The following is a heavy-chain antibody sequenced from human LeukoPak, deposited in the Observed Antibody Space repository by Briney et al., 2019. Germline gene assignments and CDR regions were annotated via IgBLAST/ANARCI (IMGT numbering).Heavy chain of an antibody. J-gene: IGHJ4*02. CDR1: GGSISSYY. D-gene: IGHD3-10*01. Sequence: SETLSLTCTVSGGSISSYYWSWIRQPPGKGLEWIGYIYYSGSTNYNPSLKSRVTISVDTSKNQFSLKLSSVTAADTAVCYCATRGPRELVFDYWGQGTLVTVSS. V-gene: IGHV4-59*01. CDR2: IYYSGST. CDR3: ATRGPRELVFDY.